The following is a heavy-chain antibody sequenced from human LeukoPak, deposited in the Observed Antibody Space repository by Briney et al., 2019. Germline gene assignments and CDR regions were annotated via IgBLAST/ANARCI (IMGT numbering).Heavy chain of an antibody. CDR2: FHYSGST. CDR3: ASLVVVVVTASEIDY. D-gene: IGHD2-21*02. V-gene: IGHV4-39*01. J-gene: IGHJ4*02. CDR1: GGSVSSSAYY. Sequence: PSETLSLTCSVSGGSVSSSAYYWGWVRQPPGKGLEWIGSFHYSGSTYYNPSLKRRVTIYGDTSKKQFSLKLRSVTAADTAVYYCASLVVVVVTASEIDYWGQGPLVTVSS.